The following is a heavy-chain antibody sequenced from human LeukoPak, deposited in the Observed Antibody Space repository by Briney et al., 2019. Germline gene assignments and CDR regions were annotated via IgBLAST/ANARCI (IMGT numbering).Heavy chain of an antibody. D-gene: IGHD1-26*01. CDR1: GYALTELS. V-gene: IGHV1-24*01. J-gene: IGHJ3*02. Sequence: GASVKVSCKVSGYALTELSMHWVRQAPGKGLEWMGGFDPEDGETIYAQKFQGRVTMTEDTSTDTAYMELSSLRSEDTAVYYCATGKRAYSGSYYDAFDIWGQGTMVTVSS. CDR2: FDPEDGET. CDR3: ATGKRAYSGSYYDAFDI.